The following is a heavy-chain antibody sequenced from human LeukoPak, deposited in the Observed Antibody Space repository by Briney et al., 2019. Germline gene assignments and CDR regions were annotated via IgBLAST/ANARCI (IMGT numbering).Heavy chain of an antibody. V-gene: IGHV3-21*01. J-gene: IGHJ4*02. CDR2: ISSSSYI. D-gene: IGHD1-26*01. CDR1: GFTFSSYS. Sequence: GGSLRLSCAASGFTFSSYSMNWVRQAPGKGLEWVSSISSSSYIYYADSVKGRFTISRDNAKNSLYLQMNSLRAEDTAVYYCARASDVVGATTGSDYWGQGTLVTVSS. CDR3: ARASDVVGATTGSDY.